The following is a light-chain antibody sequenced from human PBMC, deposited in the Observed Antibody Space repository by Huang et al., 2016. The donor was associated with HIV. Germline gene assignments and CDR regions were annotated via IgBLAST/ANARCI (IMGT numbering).Light chain of an antibody. CDR1: QSVLYPSTNTNY. J-gene: IGKJ1*01. V-gene: IGKV4-1*01. Sequence: DIVMTQSPDSLAVSLGERATINCKSSQSVLYPSTNTNYLAWYQQKPGQPPKLLIYWASTRESGVPDRFSGSGSDTDFTLTISSLQAADVAVYFCQQYYTTPRTFGQGTKVEIK. CDR2: WAS. CDR3: QQYYTTPRT.